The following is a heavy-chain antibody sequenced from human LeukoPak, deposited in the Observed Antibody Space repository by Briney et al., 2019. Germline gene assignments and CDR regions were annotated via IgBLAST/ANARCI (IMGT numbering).Heavy chain of an antibody. Sequence: GGSLRLSCAASGFTFSSYEMNWVRQAPGKGLEWVSYISSSGSTIYYADSVKGRFTISRDNAKNSLYLQMNSLRAKDTAVYYCARGYYGSGSSYPDAFDIWGQGTMVTVSS. CDR2: ISSSGSTI. CDR1: GFTFSSYE. CDR3: ARGYYGSGSSYPDAFDI. D-gene: IGHD3-10*01. V-gene: IGHV3-48*03. J-gene: IGHJ3*02.